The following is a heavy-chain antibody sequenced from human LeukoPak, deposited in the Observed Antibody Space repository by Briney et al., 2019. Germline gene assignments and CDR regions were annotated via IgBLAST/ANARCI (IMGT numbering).Heavy chain of an antibody. CDR3: AKGGTGTFAWSVGATVGVYFDY. CDR2: ISWDGGST. CDR1: GFTFDDYA. D-gene: IGHD1-26*01. V-gene: IGHV3-43D*03. J-gene: IGHJ4*02. Sequence: GGSLRLSCAASGFTFDDYAMHWVRQAPGKGLEWVSLISWDGGSTYYADSVRGRFTISRDNSKNSLYLQMNSLRAEDTALYYCAKGGTGTFAWSVGATVGVYFDYWGQGTLVTVSS.